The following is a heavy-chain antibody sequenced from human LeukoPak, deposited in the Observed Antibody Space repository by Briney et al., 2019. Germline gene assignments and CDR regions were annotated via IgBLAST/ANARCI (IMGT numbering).Heavy chain of an antibody. V-gene: IGHV3-66*02. CDR2: IYSGGGT. D-gene: IGHD3-3*01. CDR1: GFTVRSNC. Sequence: PGGSVRLSCAASGFTVRSNCMSWVRQAPGKGLEGVSVIYSGGGTYYADSVKGRFTISRDNAKNTLYLQMNSLRDEDAAVYFCTIGPFEWLRVLSYWGQGTLVTVSS. CDR3: TIGPFEWLRVLSY. J-gene: IGHJ4*02.